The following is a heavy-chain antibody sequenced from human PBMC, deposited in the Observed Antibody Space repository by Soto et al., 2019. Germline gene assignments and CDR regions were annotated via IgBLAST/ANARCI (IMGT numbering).Heavy chain of an antibody. V-gene: IGHV3-15*01. D-gene: IGHD3-10*01. CDR3: TTGITMVRGVSNYYGMDV. Sequence: GGSLRLSCAASGFTFSNAWMSWVRQAPGKGLEWDGRIKSKTDGGTTDYAAPVKGRFTISRDDSKNTLYLQMNSLKTEDTAVYYCTTGITMVRGVSNYYGMDVWGQGTPVTVSS. J-gene: IGHJ6*02. CDR1: GFTFSNAW. CDR2: IKSKTDGGTT.